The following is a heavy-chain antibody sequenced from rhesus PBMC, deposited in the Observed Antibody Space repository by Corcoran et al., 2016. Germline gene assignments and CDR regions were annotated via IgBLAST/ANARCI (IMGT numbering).Heavy chain of an antibody. V-gene: IGHV4S11*01. J-gene: IGHJ4*01. CDR1: GGSISSNY. CDR3: ARHVASPFFDY. D-gene: IGHD2-21*01. CDR2: IYGSGSST. Sequence: QVQLQESGPGLVKPLETLSLTCAVSGGSISSNYWSWIPTAPGKGLEWSGYIYGSGSSTNYNPSLKSRVTLSVDTSKNQLSLKLSSVTAADTAVYYCARHVASPFFDYWGQGVLVTVSS.